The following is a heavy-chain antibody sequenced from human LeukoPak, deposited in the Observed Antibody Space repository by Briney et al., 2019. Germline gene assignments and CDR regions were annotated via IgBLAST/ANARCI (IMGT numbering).Heavy chain of an antibody. V-gene: IGHV1-18*01. CDR2: FSAYNGNT. CDR3: ARLGSAAGDNWFDP. D-gene: IGHD6-13*01. CDR1: GYTFTSYG. Sequence: ASVKVSLKASGYTFTSYGNSLGRQAPGQGLEWVGGFSAYNGNTNNSHKLQGKVTMTTSTSTSTASLELQSLRSDDQAVSYCARLGSAAGDNWFDPWGQGTLVTVSS. J-gene: IGHJ5*02.